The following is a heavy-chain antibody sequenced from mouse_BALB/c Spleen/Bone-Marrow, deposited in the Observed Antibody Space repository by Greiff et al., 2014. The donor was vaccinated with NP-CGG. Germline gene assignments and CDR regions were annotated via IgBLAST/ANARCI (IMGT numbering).Heavy chain of an antibody. D-gene: IGHD2-3*01. CDR3: ARVYLWYFDV. Sequence: VKVVESGPGLVAPSQSLSITCTVSGFSLTSYGAHWVRQPPGKGLEWLGVIWAGGSTNCNSALMSRLSISKDNSKSQVFLKMNSLQTDDTAMYYCARVYLWYFDVWGAGTTVTVSS. V-gene: IGHV2-9*02. CDR1: GFSLTSYG. CDR2: IWAGGST. J-gene: IGHJ1*01.